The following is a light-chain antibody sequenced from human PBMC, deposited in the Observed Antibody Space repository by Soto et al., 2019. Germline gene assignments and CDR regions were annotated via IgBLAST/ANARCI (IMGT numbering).Light chain of an antibody. V-gene: IGKV1-39*01. J-gene: IGKJ1*01. CDR1: QSIRTY. CDR3: QQSYSNPRT. Sequence: DIPMTQSPSSLSASVGDGVTITCRASQSIRTYLNWYQQKPGKAPKFLIYAASTLQSGVPSRFSGSGSGTDFTLTISSLQPEDFATYYCQQSYSNPRTFGQGTKVEIK. CDR2: AAS.